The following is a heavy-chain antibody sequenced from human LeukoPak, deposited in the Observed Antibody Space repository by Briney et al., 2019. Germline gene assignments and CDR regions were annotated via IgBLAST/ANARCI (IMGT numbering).Heavy chain of an antibody. CDR1: GFSLSASGVG. CDR3: AHAKRNLRSGTGCYWIDCWHSDL. V-gene: IGHV2-5*02. J-gene: IGHJ2*01. CDR2: NYWDDDK. D-gene: IGHD2-2*01. Sequence: SGPTLVSPTQTLTLTCTFSGFSLSASGVGVGWIRQPPGKALEWLGINYWDDDKRYSPSLKSRLTITKDTSKNQVVLTMTNMDPVDTATYYCAHAKRNLRSGTGCYWIDCWHSDLWGRGTPVTVSS.